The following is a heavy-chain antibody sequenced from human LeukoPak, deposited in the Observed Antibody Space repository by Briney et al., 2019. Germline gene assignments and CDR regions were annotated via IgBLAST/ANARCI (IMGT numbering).Heavy chain of an antibody. CDR2: INHSGST. J-gene: IGHJ4*02. V-gene: IGHV4-34*01. CDR1: GGSFSGYY. CDR3: ASGGAVAGIDY. D-gene: IGHD6-19*01. Sequence: KTSETLSLTCAVYGGSFSGYYWSWIRQPPGKGLEWIGEINHSGSTNYNPSLKSRVTISVDTSKNQFSLKLSSVTAADTAVYYCASGGAVAGIDYWGQGTLVTVSS.